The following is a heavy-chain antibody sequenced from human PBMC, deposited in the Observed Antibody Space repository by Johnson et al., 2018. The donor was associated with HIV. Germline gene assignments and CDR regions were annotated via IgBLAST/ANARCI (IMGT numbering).Heavy chain of an antibody. CDR3: AKRPGGDGSHEVGFDI. CDR2: ISYDGTNK. V-gene: IGHV3-30-3*02. D-gene: IGHD3-10*01. J-gene: IGHJ3*02. Sequence: QVQLVESGGGLVQPGRSLRLSCAASEFTFSTFSRNAMHWVRQAPGKGLEWVAVISYDGTNKYYADSVKGRFTISRDNSKNTLYLQMNSLRAEDTAVYYCAKRPGGDGSHEVGFDIWGQGTMVTVSS. CDR1: EFTFSTFSRNA.